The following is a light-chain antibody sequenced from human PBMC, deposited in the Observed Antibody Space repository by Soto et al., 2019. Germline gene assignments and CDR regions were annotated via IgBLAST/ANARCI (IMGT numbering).Light chain of an antibody. J-gene: IGKJ1*01. Sequence: DIVLTQTPLSLVVTLGQPASISCKSSQSLAFSDGNIYLNWLQQRPGQPPRLLIYKTSNRFSGGXNXXSGSGEGTDFTLKISKVEAEDVGVYYCVEASLLPHAFGQGTKVEIK. CDR3: VEASLLPHA. CDR2: KTS. CDR1: QSLAFSDGNIY. V-gene: IGKV2-24*01.